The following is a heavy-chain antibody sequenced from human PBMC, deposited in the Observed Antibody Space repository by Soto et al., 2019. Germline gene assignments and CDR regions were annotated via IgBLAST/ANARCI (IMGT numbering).Heavy chain of an antibody. J-gene: IGHJ3*01. CDR2: IIPIFSSR. CDR1: RDTFNKYA. CDR3: AGGGTYLGV. Sequence: QVQLVQSGAEVKKPGSSVKVSCKTSRDTFNKYAFNWVRQAPGQGLEWMGWIIPIFSSRNYAEKFQGRVTITADDSTSTAYMDLRSLRFEATAVYYCAGGGTYLGVWGKGTIVTVSS. D-gene: IGHD3-16*02. V-gene: IGHV1-69*01.